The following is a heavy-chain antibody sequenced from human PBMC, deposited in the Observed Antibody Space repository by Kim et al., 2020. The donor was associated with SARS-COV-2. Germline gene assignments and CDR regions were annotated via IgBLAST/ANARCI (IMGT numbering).Heavy chain of an antibody. CDR1: GFIFSNYA. CDR2: ISGGGDNT. Sequence: GGSLRLSCAASGFIFSNYAMSWVRQAPGKGLEWVSAISGGGDNTYYANSVKGRFTISRDNSKNTLYLQMNSLRAEDTALYYCARDNLHSSSWYEFLDYWGQGTLVTVSS. V-gene: IGHV3-23*01. CDR3: ARDNLHSSSWYEFLDY. D-gene: IGHD6-13*01. J-gene: IGHJ4*02.